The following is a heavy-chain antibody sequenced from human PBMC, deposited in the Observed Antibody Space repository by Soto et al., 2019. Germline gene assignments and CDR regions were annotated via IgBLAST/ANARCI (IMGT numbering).Heavy chain of an antibody. CDR2: ISYDGNNK. Sequence: QVQLVESGGGVVQPGESLRLSCAASEFTFSNYAMHWVRQPPGKGLQWLAVISYDGNNKYYADSVEGRFTISRDNSKNTVYLQMNSLRLEDTAVYYCARGPSYSDSYFDYWGQGTLVTVSS. V-gene: IGHV3-30*03. D-gene: IGHD4-17*01. CDR3: ARGPSYSDSYFDY. J-gene: IGHJ4*02. CDR1: EFTFSNYA.